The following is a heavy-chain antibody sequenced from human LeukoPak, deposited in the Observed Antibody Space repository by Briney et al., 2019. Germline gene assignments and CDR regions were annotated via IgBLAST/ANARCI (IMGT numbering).Heavy chain of an antibody. CDR3: ASRLRVASDSGPGY. D-gene: IGHD6-19*01. CDR2: MNPNTGNS. Sequence: GASVRVSCKASGYTFTSYDVNWVRQATGQGLEWMGWMNPNTGNSGYAQKFQGRVTMTRNPSIGTAYMELSSLRSEDTAVYYCASRLRVASDSGPGYWGQGTLVTVSS. J-gene: IGHJ4*02. CDR1: GYTFTSYD. V-gene: IGHV1-8*01.